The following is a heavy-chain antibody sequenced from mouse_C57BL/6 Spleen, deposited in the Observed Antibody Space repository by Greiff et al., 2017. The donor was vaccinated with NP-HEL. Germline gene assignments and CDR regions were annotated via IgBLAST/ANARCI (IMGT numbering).Heavy chain of an antibody. V-gene: IGHV1-50*01. CDR3: ARHYYDYFDY. J-gene: IGHJ2*01. D-gene: IGHD2-4*01. Sequence: QVQLQQPGAELVKPGASVKLSCKASGYTFTSYWMQWVKQRPGQGLEWIGEIDPSDSYTNYNQKFKGKATLTVDTSSSTAYMQLSSLTSEDSAVYYCARHYYDYFDYWGQGTTLTVSS. CDR2: IDPSDSYT. CDR1: GYTFTSYW.